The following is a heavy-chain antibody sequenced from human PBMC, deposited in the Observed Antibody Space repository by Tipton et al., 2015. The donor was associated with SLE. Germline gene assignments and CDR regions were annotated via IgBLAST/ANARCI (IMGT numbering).Heavy chain of an antibody. V-gene: IGHV4-59*12. D-gene: IGHD1-14*01. CDR1: GGSISSFY. J-gene: IGHJ2*01. CDR3: ARDRCINTTCRWFFDP. Sequence: TLSLTCTVSGGSISSFYWSWIRQPPGEGLEWIGHIYHTGSTNYNPSLKSRVTISVDTSKNQFSLKLTSVTAADTAVYFCARDRCINTTCRWFFDPWGRGTLVTVSS. CDR2: IYHTGST.